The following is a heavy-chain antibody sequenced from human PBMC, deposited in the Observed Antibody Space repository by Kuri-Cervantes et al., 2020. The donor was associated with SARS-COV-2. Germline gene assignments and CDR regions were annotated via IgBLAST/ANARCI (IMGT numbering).Heavy chain of an antibody. Sequence: GESLKISCAASGFTFSDYYMSWIRQALGKGLEWVSYISSSSSYTNYADSVKGRFTISRDNAKNSLYLQMNSLRAEDTAVYYCARDLYYYDSSGYYDYWGQGTLVTVSS. CDR1: GFTFSDYY. D-gene: IGHD3-22*01. CDR3: ARDLYYYDSSGYYDY. V-gene: IGHV3-11*05. CDR2: ISSSSSYT. J-gene: IGHJ4*02.